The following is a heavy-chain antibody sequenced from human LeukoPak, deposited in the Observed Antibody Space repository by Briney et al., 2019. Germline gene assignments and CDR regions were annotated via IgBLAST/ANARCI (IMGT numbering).Heavy chain of an antibody. Sequence: PGGSLRLSCAASGVTFSSYSMNWVRQAPGKGLEWVSSISSSSSYIYYADSVKGRFTISRDNAKNSLYLQMDSLRAEDTAVYYCARDYYDSSGYPKYFDYWGQGTLVTVSS. D-gene: IGHD3-22*01. CDR1: GVTFSSYS. CDR3: ARDYYDSSGYPKYFDY. V-gene: IGHV3-21*01. CDR2: ISSSSSYI. J-gene: IGHJ4*02.